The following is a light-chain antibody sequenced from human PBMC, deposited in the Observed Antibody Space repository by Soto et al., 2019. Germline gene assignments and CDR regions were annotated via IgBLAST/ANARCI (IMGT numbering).Light chain of an antibody. CDR3: AAWDDNLNGPL. J-gene: IGLJ3*02. CDR2: RDD. V-gene: IGLV1-44*01. Sequence: QSALTQPPSLSGTPGQRVTISCSGSSSNIGRYSVNWYQHFPGTAPKILIYRDDKRPSGVPDRFSGSKSGTSASLAISGLQSEDEAEYYCAAWDDNLNGPLFGGGTKLTVL. CDR1: SSNIGRYS.